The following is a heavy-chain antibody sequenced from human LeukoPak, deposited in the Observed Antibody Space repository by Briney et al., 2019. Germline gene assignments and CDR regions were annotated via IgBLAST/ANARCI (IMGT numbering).Heavy chain of an antibody. V-gene: IGHV6-1*01. CDR1: GDSVSSNSAA. Sequence: SQTLSLTCAISGDSVSSNSAAWNWIRQSPSRCLEWLGRTYYRSKWYNDYAVSVKSRITINPDTSKNQFSLQLNSVTPEDTAVYYCARDGCNACSCLTQGFDYWGQGTLVTVSS. J-gene: IGHJ4*02. CDR3: ARDGCNACSCLTQGFDY. CDR2: TYYRSKWYN. D-gene: IGHD2-15*01.